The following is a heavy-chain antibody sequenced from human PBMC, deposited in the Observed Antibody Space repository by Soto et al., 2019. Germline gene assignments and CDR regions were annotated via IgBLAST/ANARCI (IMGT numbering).Heavy chain of an antibody. J-gene: IGHJ3*02. CDR2: ISGSGVST. D-gene: IGHD2-15*01. Sequence: PGGSLRLSCVVSGFTFSSYAMSWVRQAPGKGLDWVSVISGSGVSTYYADFVKGRFTISRDNSKNTLYLQMNSLRAEDTAVYYCAKDILGYCSGGSCSDAFDIWGQGTMVTVSS. V-gene: IGHV3-23*01. CDR1: GFTFSSYA. CDR3: AKDILGYCSGGSCSDAFDI.